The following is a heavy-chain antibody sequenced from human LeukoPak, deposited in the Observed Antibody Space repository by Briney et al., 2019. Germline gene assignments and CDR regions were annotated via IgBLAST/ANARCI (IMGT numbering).Heavy chain of an antibody. CDR1: GFTFSSYA. V-gene: IGHV3-23*01. CDR3: AKDLWKEVVILVSDY. Sequence: GGSLRLSCAASGFTFSSYAMSWVRQAPGKGLEWVSAISGSGGSTYYADSVKGRFTISGDNSKNTLYLQMNSLRAEDTAVYYCAKDLWKEVVILVSDYWGQGTLVTVSS. J-gene: IGHJ4*02. D-gene: IGHD3-22*01. CDR2: ISGSGGST.